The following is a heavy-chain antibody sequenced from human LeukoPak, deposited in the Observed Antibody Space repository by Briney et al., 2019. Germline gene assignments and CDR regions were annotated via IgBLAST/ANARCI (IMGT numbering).Heavy chain of an antibody. D-gene: IGHD6-13*01. Sequence: GGSLRLSCAASGFTFSTYAMTWVRQAPGKGLEWVSSFSGNRGRTYYADSVKGRFTISRDDSKNTLYLQMNSLRAEDTALYYCAKDRAPGAHYYMDVWGIGTTVTVSS. V-gene: IGHV3-23*01. J-gene: IGHJ6*03. CDR3: AKDRAPGAHYYMDV. CDR2: FSGNRGRT. CDR1: GFTFSTYA.